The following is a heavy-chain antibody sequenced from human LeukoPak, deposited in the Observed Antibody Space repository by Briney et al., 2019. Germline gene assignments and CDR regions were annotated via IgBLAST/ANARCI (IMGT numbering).Heavy chain of an antibody. CDR2: IYYSGST. CDR3: ARQMAAVVFDP. CDR1: GGSISSSSYY. J-gene: IGHJ5*02. V-gene: IGHV4-39*01. Sequence: PSETLSLTCTVSGGSISSSSYYWGWIRQPPGKGLEWIGSIYYSGSTYYNPSLKSRVTISVDTSKNQFSLKLSSVTAADTAVYHCARQMAAVVFDPWGQGTLVTVSS. D-gene: IGHD5-24*01.